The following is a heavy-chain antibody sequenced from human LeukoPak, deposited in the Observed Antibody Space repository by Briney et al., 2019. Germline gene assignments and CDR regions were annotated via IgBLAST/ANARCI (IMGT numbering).Heavy chain of an antibody. CDR2: ISAYNGNT. Sequence: ASVKVSCKASGYTFTSYGISWVRQAPGQGLEWMGWISAYNGNTNYAQKLQGRVTITTDTSTSTAYMELRSLRSDDTAVYYCARDPLPQWLVGNWFDPWGQGTLVTVSS. D-gene: IGHD6-19*01. V-gene: IGHV1-18*01. CDR3: ARDPLPQWLVGNWFDP. CDR1: GYTFTSYG. J-gene: IGHJ5*02.